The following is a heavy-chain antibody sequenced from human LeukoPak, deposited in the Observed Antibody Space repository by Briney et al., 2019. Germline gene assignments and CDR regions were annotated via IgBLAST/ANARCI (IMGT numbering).Heavy chain of an antibody. J-gene: IGHJ4*02. V-gene: IGHV1-46*01. CDR3: ARQQGLQNLNFDY. CDR1: GYTFTNYY. CDR2: INPIGGTT. Sequence: ASVKVSCKASGYTFTNYYIHWVRQAPGQGLEWMGIINPIGGTTDYPQKFQGRVTMTRDTSTSTVYMELSSLRSEDTAVYFCARQQGLQNLNFDYWGQGTLVTVSS. D-gene: IGHD4-11*01.